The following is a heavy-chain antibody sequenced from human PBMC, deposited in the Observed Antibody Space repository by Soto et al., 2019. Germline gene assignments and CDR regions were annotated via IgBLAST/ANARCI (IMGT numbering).Heavy chain of an antibody. CDR1: GFTFSSYG. J-gene: IGHJ4*02. CDR2: IWYDGSNK. D-gene: IGHD5-12*01. Sequence: GGSLRLSCAASGFTFSSYGMHWVRQAPGKGLEWVAVIWYDGSNKYYADSVKGRFTISRDNSKNTLYLQMNSLRAEDTAVYYCARDLDGYNSGNSFDYWGQGTLVTVSS. V-gene: IGHV3-33*01. CDR3: ARDLDGYNSGNSFDY.